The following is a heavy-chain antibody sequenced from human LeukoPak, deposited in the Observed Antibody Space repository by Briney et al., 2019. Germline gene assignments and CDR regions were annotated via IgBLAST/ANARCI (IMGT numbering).Heavy chain of an antibody. D-gene: IGHD3-9*01. CDR1: GFTFSSYA. J-gene: IGHJ4*02. V-gene: IGHV3-23*01. Sequence: PGGSLRLSCAASGFTFSSYAMSWVRQAPGKGLEWVSAISGSGGSTYYADSVKGRFTISRDNSKNTLYLQMNSLRAEDTAVYYCAKDWRPDWDRAYYFDDWGQGTLVTASS. CDR2: ISGSGGST. CDR3: AKDWRPDWDRAYYFDD.